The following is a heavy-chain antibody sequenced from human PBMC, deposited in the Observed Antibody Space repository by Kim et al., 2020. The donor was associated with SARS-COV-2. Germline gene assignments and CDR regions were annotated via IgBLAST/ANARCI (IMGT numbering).Heavy chain of an antibody. J-gene: IGHJ4*02. D-gene: IGHD3-10*01. V-gene: IGHV4-39*07. Sequence: NPSLKSRVTISVETSKNQFSLKLSSVTAADTAVYYCAREVGYDGNERVDYWGQGTLVTVSS. CDR3: AREVGYDGNERVDY.